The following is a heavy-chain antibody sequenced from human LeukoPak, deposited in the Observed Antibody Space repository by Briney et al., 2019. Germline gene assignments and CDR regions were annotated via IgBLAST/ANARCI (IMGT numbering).Heavy chain of an antibody. D-gene: IGHD3-10*01. J-gene: IGHJ6*02. CDR2: IGTAGDT. CDR3: ARGYYYGYYGMDV. V-gene: IGHV3-13*04. Sequence: GGSLRLSCAASGFTFSSYDMHWVCQATGKGLEWVSAIGTAGDTYYPGSVKGRFTISRENAKNSLYLQMNSLRAGDTAVYYCARGYYYGYYGMDVWGQGTTVTVSS. CDR1: GFTFSSYD.